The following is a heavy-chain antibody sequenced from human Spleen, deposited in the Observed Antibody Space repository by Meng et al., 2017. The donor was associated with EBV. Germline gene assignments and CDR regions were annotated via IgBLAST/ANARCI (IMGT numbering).Heavy chain of an antibody. D-gene: IGHD7-27*01. J-gene: IGHJ4*02. V-gene: IGHV3-21*06. CDR3: ARDESGDY. CDR1: GFTLSSYS. CDR2: ISSSNFYI. Sequence: VQLVDSGGGRVKPGWSLSISWAASGFTLSSYSMTWVRQAPGKGLEWVAYISSSNFYIYYADSVKGRFTISRDNTKNSLYLQMNRLRAEDTAMYYCARDESGDYWGQGTLVTVSS.